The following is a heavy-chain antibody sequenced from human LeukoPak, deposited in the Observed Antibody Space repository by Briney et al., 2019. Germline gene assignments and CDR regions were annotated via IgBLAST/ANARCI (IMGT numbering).Heavy chain of an antibody. Sequence: GRSLRLSCAASGFTFSSYGMHWVRQAPGQGLEWVAVISYDGSNKYYADSVKGRFTISRDNSKNTLYLQMNSLRAEDTAVYYCANGPGYSSGWYHYFDYWGQGTLVTVSS. J-gene: IGHJ4*02. CDR2: ISYDGSNK. D-gene: IGHD6-13*01. CDR3: ANGPGYSSGWYHYFDY. V-gene: IGHV3-30*18. CDR1: GFTFSSYG.